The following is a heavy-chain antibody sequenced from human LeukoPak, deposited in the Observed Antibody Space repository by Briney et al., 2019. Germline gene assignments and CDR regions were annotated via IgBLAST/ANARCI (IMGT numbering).Heavy chain of an antibody. CDR3: ARGDYYDSAYYALDY. J-gene: IGHJ4*02. Sequence: SETLSLTCTVSGGSISGFYWTWMRQAAGKGLEGRGGGYFTGTHKYNQSLRSRVTMSVDTSKNQFSLMLSSLTAADSAVYYCARGDYYDSAYYALDYWAQGILVSVSS. CDR1: GGSISGFY. CDR2: GYFTGTH. V-gene: IGHV4-4*07. D-gene: IGHD3-22*01.